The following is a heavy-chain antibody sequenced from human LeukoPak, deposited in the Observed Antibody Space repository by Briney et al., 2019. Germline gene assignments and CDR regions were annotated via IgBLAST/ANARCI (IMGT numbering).Heavy chain of an antibody. CDR2: IHSGGTT. Sequence: SETLSLTCTVSGDPMRSYYWSWLRQPAGKGLEWIGRIHSGGTTYISPSLDNRVTVSVDTSNNQFSLRLSSVTAADTAVYYCARSTGFYTTYYMDVWGKGTTVTVSS. CDR3: ARSTGFYTTYYMDV. D-gene: IGHD3-22*01. V-gene: IGHV4-4*07. CDR1: GDPMRSYY. J-gene: IGHJ6*03.